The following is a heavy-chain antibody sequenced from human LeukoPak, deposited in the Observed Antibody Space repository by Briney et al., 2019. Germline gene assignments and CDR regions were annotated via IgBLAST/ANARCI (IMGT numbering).Heavy chain of an antibody. CDR2: IYSGGST. J-gene: IGHJ6*03. CDR1: GFTVSSNY. CDR3: ARSRYSSSWSLYYYYYMDV. Sequence: GGSLRLSCAASGFTVSSNYMSWVRQAPGKGLEWVSVIYSGGSTYYADSVKGRFTISRDNSKNTLYLQMNSLRAEDTAVYYCARSRYSSSWSLYYYYYMDVWGKGTTVTVSS. D-gene: IGHD6-13*01. V-gene: IGHV3-53*01.